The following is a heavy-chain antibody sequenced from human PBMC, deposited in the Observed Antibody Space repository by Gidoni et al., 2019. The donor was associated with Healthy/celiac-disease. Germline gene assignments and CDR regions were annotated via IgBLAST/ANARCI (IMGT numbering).Heavy chain of an antibody. CDR2: IFSNDEK. V-gene: IGHV2-26*01. Sequence: QVTLKESGPVLVKPTETRTLTCTVSGFSLSNARMGVSWIRQPPGKALEWLAHIFSNDEKSYSTSLKSRLTISKDTSKSQVVLTMTNMDPVDTATYYCAQIGPAVAGRGLFTWNDYWGQGTLVTVSS. CDR3: AQIGPAVAGRGLFTWNDY. D-gene: IGHD6-19*01. CDR1: GFSLSNARMG. J-gene: IGHJ4*02.